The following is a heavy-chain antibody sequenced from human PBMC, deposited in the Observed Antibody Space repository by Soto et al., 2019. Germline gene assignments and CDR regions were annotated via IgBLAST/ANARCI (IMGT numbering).Heavy chain of an antibody. J-gene: IGHJ6*03. D-gene: IGHD3-3*01. CDR2: IYYSGST. V-gene: IGHV4-59*08. CDR3: ARLASHYDFGSGYPTSPYYYCMDV. Sequence: SETLSLTCTVSGGSISSYYWSWIRQPPGKGLEWIGYIYYSGSTNYNPSLKSRVTISVDTSKNQFSLKLSSVTAADTAVYYCARLASHYDFGSGYPTSPYYYCMDVWGKGTRGTAP. CDR1: GGSISSYY.